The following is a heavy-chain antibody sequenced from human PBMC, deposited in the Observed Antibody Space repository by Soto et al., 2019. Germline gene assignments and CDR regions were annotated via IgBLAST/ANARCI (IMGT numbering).Heavy chain of an antibody. CDR3: SRGIQLWLRRINNGYSG. Sequence: QVQLVQSGAEVKKPESSVKVSCKAPGGTFSTYAISWVRQAPGQGLEWMGGIIPMFGTANYAQRFQDRVTITADESPNTVYMELSSLRSEDTAVYFWSRGIQLWLRRINNGYSGWGQGTLVTVSS. V-gene: IGHV1-69*12. D-gene: IGHD5-18*01. CDR1: GGTFSTYA. CDR2: IIPMFGTA. J-gene: IGHJ4*02.